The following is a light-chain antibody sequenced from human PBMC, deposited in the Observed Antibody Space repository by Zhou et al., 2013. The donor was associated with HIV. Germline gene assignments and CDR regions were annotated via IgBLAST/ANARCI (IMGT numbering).Light chain of an antibody. Sequence: EIVLTQSPDTVSLSPGETATLSCRASQTVTSNSLAWYQQKLGQAPKLLIFGASTRASGVTDKFSGSGSGTDFTLTISRLEPEDFVVYYCQQYGSERPWTFGQGT. CDR1: QTVTSNS. V-gene: IGKV3-20*01. CDR2: GAS. J-gene: IGKJ1*01. CDR3: QQYGSERPWT.